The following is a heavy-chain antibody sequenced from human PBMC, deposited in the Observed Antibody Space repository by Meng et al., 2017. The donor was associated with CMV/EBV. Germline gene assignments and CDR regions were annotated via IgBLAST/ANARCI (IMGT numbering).Heavy chain of an antibody. V-gene: IGHV3-23*01. CDR3: ARSFYSCTSTSCYHEGDFDY. D-gene: IGHD2-2*01. CDR2: ISGSGGST. Sequence: GESLKISCAASGFTFSSYAMSWVRQAPGKGLEWVSTISGSGGSTYYADSVKGRFTISKDNSKNTLYLQMNSLRAEDTAVYYCARSFYSCTSTSCYHEGDFDYWGQGTLVTVSS. J-gene: IGHJ4*02. CDR1: GFTFSSYA.